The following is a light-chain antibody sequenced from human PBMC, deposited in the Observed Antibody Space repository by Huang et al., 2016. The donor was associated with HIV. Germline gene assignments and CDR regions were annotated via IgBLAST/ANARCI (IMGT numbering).Light chain of an antibody. CDR1: QGISSY. J-gene: IGKJ4*01. CDR3: QQYHSDLS. CDR2: DAS. V-gene: IGKV1-8*01. Sequence: AIRMTQSPSSLSASTGDRVTITCRASQGISSYLAWYQQKPGEAPKVLIYDASTLQSGVPSRCSGSGSGTDFTLTITSLQSEDFATYYCQQYHSDLSFGGGTKVEI.